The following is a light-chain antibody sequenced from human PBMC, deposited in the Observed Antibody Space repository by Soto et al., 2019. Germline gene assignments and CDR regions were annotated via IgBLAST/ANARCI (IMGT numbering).Light chain of an antibody. CDR3: HQYGISPPT. Sequence: EIVMTQSPGNLSVSPGERATLSCRASENLNTNLAWYQQRPGQAPRLLIYGASTRATGVPARFSGSGSGTDFTLTISSLEPEDFAVFYCHQYGISPPTFGPGTKVDIK. CDR1: ENLNTN. J-gene: IGKJ1*01. V-gene: IGKV3-15*01. CDR2: GAS.